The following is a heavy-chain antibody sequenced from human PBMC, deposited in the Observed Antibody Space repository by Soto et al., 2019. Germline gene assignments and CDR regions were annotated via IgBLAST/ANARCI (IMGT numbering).Heavy chain of an antibody. CDR3: VRLSLGAAACGDQFIYEMVM. J-gene: IGHJ4*01. CDR1: GFTFSNYA. V-gene: IGHV3-23*01. Sequence: GGSLRLSCAASGFTFSNYAMTWVRQAPGKGLEWVSGISGSAGSTHYADSVKGRSIISRDNSKSTLSLQINNLRAEDTAVYYFVRLSLGAAACGDQFIYEMVMGGQETMVTVSS. CDR2: ISGSAGST. D-gene: IGHD2-8*01.